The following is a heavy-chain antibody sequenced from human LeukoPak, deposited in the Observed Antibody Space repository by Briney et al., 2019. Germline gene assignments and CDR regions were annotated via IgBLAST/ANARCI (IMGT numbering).Heavy chain of an antibody. J-gene: IGHJ3*02. CDR1: GGSVSSGSYY. CDR2: IYYSGST. Sequence: SQTLSLTCTVSGGSVSSGSYYWSWIRQPPGKGLEWIGYIYYSGSTNYNPSLKSRVTISVDTSKNQFSLKLSSVTAADTAVYYCARDCPTVTTWGAFDIWGQGTMVTVSS. D-gene: IGHD4-17*01. V-gene: IGHV4-61*01. CDR3: ARDCPTVTTWGAFDI.